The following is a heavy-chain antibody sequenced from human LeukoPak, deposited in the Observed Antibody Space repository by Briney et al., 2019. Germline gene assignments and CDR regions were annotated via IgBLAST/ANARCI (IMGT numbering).Heavy chain of an antibody. CDR3: AREDPFSGSSPLLDS. V-gene: IGHV1-2*02. CDR2: INPNTGGT. Sequence: GASVKVSCKASGYTFTGYYIHWVRQAPGQGLEWMGWINPNTGGTNFAQKFQGRVTMTRDTSIRTAYMELSRLRSDDTAVYYCAREDPFSGSSPLLDSWGQGTLVTVSS. J-gene: IGHJ4*02. CDR1: GYTFTGYY. D-gene: IGHD1-26*01.